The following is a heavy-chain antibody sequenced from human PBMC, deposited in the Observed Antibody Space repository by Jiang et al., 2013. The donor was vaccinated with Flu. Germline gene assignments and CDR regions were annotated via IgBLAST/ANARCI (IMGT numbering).Heavy chain of an antibody. D-gene: IGHD1-1*01. J-gene: IGHJ3*02. V-gene: IGHV3-53*01. CDR3: ARETRTSAFDI. CDR1: GLSVNDHY. Sequence: QLLESGGGLILPGGSLRLSCAVSGLSVNDHYMSWVRQAPGKGLEWVSIVYSGGSTFYADSVWGRFTISRDISKNTLDLQMDSLRVDDTAVYYCARETRTSAFDIWGQGTLVTVSS. CDR2: VYSGGST.